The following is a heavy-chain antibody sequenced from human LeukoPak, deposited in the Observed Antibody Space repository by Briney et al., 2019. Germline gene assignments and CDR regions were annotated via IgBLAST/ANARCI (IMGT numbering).Heavy chain of an antibody. Sequence: PGGSLRLSCAASGFTFSSYGMSWVRQAPGKGLEWVSSISGSGGNVYYAGSVRGRFTISRDNSKNTVYLQMNSLRAEDTATYYCARDIRNYYDSGAYGWFDPWGQGTLVTASS. D-gene: IGHD3-10*01. CDR2: ISGSGGNV. CDR1: GFTFSSYG. CDR3: ARDIRNYYDSGAYGWFDP. J-gene: IGHJ5*02. V-gene: IGHV3-23*01.